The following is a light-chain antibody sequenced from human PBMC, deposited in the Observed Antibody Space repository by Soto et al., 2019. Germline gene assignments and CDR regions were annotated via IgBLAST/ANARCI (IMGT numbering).Light chain of an antibody. J-gene: IGKJ1*01. CDR2: GAS. V-gene: IGKV3-20*01. CDR1: QSVSSSY. CDR3: QQYGSAIWT. Sequence: DIVLTQSPGTLSLSPGERATLSCRASQSVSSSYLAWYQQNPGQAPRLLIYGASSRATGIPDRFSGSGSGTECTLTIIMFEHEDFAVYYRQQYGSAIWTFGQGTPVDSK.